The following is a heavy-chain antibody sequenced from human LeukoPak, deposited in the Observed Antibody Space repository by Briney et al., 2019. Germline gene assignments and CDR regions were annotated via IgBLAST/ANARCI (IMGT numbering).Heavy chain of an antibody. Sequence: GGSLRLSCAASGFTFSGSAMHWVRQASGKGLEWVGRIRGKANSYATAYAASVKGRFTISRDDSKNTAYLQMNSLKTEDTAVYYCTQYCSSTSCYFLWGQGTLVTVSS. V-gene: IGHV3-73*01. J-gene: IGHJ4*02. CDR3: TQYCSSTSCYFL. D-gene: IGHD2-2*01. CDR1: GFTFSGSA. CDR2: IRGKANSYAT.